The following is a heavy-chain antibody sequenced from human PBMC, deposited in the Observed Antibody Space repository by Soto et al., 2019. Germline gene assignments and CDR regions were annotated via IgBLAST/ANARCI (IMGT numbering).Heavy chain of an antibody. CDR3: ARGSSWYRDNWFDP. CDR1: GYSISSSNW. J-gene: IGHJ5*02. CDR2: IYYSGST. V-gene: IGHV4-28*03. D-gene: IGHD6-13*01. Sequence: AETLSLTCAVSGYSISSSNWWGWIRQPPGKGLEWIGYIYYSGSTYYNPSLKSRVTMSVDTSKNQFSLKLSSVTAVDTAVYYCARGSSWYRDNWFDPWGQGTQVTVSS.